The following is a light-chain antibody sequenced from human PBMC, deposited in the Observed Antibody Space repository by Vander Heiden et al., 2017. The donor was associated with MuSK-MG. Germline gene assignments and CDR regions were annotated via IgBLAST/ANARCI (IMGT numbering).Light chain of an antibody. V-gene: IGKV3-11*01. J-gene: IGKJ4*01. CDR1: QSVSSY. Sequence: EIVLTQSPATLSLSPGERATLSCRASQSVSSYLAWYQQKPGQAPRLLIYDASNRATGIPDRFSGSGYGTDFTLTSSSREHEDFAVYYVQQRSTFFTFGGGTKVDIK. CDR2: DAS. CDR3: QQRSTFFT.